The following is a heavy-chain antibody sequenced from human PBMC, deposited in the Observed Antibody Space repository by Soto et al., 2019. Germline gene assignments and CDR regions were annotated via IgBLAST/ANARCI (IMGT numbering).Heavy chain of an antibody. CDR1: GGTFSSYA. Sequence: ASVKVSCKASGGTFSSYAISWVRQAPGQGLEWMGGIIPIFGTANYAQKFQGRVTITADESTSTAYMELSSLRSEDTAVYYCAVAPYFSSTSCSSDYRGQGTLSPSTQ. D-gene: IGHD2-2*01. V-gene: IGHV1-69*13. CDR3: AVAPYFSSTSCSSDY. CDR2: IIPIFGTA. J-gene: IGHJ4*02.